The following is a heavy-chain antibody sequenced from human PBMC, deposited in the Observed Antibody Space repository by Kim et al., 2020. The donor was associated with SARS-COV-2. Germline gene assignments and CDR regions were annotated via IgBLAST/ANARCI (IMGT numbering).Heavy chain of an antibody. CDR1: GGTFSSYA. J-gene: IGHJ4*02. CDR2: IIPIFGTA. V-gene: IGHV1-69*13. CDR3: ASPGYSSGWYDY. Sequence: SVKVSCKASGGTFSSYAISWVRQAPGQGLEWMGGIIPIFGTANYAQKFQGRVTITADESTSTAYMELSSLRSDDTAVYYCASPGYSSGWYDYWGQGTLVTVSS. D-gene: IGHD6-19*01.